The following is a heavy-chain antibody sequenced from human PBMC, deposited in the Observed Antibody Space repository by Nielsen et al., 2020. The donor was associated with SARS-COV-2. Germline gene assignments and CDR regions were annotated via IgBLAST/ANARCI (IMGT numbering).Heavy chain of an antibody. CDR2: VSRDGSDT. D-gene: IGHD3-3*01. Sequence: SLKISCAASGFTFRNHGMHWVRQVAGKGLEWVAIVSRDGSDTFYVDSLEGRFTISRDNSKNTVYLEMNSLRAEDTAVYHCAKDVWSGAHQIGPDYWGQGTLVTVSS. CDR3: AKDVWSGAHQIGPDY. CDR1: GFTFRNHG. J-gene: IGHJ4*02. V-gene: IGHV3-30*18.